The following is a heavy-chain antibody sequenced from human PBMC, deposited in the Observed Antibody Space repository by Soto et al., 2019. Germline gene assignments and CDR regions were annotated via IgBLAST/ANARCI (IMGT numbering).Heavy chain of an antibody. CDR3: ARPLRDGYISDAFDI. Sequence: SETLSLTCAVYGGSFSGYYWSWNRQPPGKGLEWIGEINHSGSTNYNPSLKSRVTISVDTSKNQFSLKLSSVTASYTAVYYCARPLRDGYISDAFDIWGQGTMVTVSS. D-gene: IGHD5-12*01. J-gene: IGHJ3*02. CDR1: GGSFSGYY. V-gene: IGHV4-34*01. CDR2: INHSGST.